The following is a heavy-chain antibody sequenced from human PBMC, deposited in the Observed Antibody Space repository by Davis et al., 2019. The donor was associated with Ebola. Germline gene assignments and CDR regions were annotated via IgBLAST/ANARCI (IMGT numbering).Heavy chain of an antibody. D-gene: IGHD3-3*01. V-gene: IGHV3-74*01. CDR1: GFTFSGYW. Sequence: GESLKISCAASGFTFSGYWMHWVRQAPGKGLVWVSRINSDGSSTSYADSVKGRFTISRDNAKNTLYLQMNSLRAEDTAVYYCARDSYDFWSGYGVGYWGQGTLVTVSS. J-gene: IGHJ4*02. CDR3: ARDSYDFWSGYGVGY. CDR2: INSDGSST.